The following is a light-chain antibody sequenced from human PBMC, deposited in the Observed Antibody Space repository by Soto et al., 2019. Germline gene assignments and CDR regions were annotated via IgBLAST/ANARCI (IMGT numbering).Light chain of an antibody. CDR2: EDT. CDR3: CSYAGSSSWV. Sequence: QSALTQPASVSGSPGQSNTISCTGASNDVGSYNLVSWYQQHSGKAPKLMIYEDTQRPSGVSNRFSGSKSGNTASLTISGLQAEDEADYYCCSYAGSSSWVFGGGTKLTVL. CDR1: SNDVGSYNL. J-gene: IGLJ3*02. V-gene: IGLV2-23*01.